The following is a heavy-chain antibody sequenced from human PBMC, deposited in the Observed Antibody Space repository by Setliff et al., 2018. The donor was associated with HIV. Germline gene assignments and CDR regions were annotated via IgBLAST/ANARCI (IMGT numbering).Heavy chain of an antibody. J-gene: IGHJ4*02. D-gene: IGHD3-22*01. CDR2: IYYTGSA. CDR1: GGSISSSSYY. CDR3: ASGYQYDSSCYYYVTPIDY. V-gene: IGHV4-39*01. Sequence: SETLSLTCTVSGGSISSSSYYWGCIRQPPGKGLEWMGRIYYTGSANYNPSLKSRVTMSVDTSKNQFSLKLSSVTAADTAVYYCASGYQYDSSCYYYVTPIDYWGQGTLVTVSS.